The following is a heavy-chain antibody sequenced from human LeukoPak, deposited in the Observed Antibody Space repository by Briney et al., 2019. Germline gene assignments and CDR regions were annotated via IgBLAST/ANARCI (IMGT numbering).Heavy chain of an antibody. CDR1: GFTFISYG. D-gene: IGHD3-22*01. CDR3: AKAHPTYYYDSSEYYFDY. V-gene: IGHV3-23*01. Sequence: GGSLRLSCAASGFTFISYGMSWVRQAPGKGLEWVSAISGSGGSTYYADSVKGRFTISRDNSKNTLYLQVNSLRAEDTAVYYCAKAHPTYYYDSSEYYFDYWGQGILVTVSS. CDR2: ISGSGGST. J-gene: IGHJ4*02.